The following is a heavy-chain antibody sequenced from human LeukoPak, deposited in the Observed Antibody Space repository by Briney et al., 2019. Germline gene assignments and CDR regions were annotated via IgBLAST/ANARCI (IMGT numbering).Heavy chain of an antibody. Sequence: PSETLSLTCAVYGGSFSGYYWSWIRQPPGKGLEWIGEINHSGSTNYNPSLKSRVAISVDTSKNQFSLKLSSVTAADTAVYYCAREIFGVANYYYYYYMDVWGKGTTVTVSS. CDR3: AREIFGVANYYYYYYMDV. V-gene: IGHV4-34*01. CDR2: INHSGST. J-gene: IGHJ6*03. D-gene: IGHD3-3*01. CDR1: GGSFSGYY.